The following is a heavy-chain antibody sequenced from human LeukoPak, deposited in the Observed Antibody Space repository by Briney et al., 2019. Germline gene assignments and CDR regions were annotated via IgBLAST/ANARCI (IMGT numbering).Heavy chain of an antibody. CDR1: GFTFDDYA. D-gene: IGHD6-19*01. J-gene: IGHJ4*02. CDR3: AKGPGYSSGSGNHFDY. Sequence: GGSLRLSCAASGFTFDDYAMHWVRQAPGKGLEWVSLISGDGGSTYYADSVKGRFTISRDNSKNSLYLQMNSLRTEDTALYYCAKGPGYSSGSGNHFDYWGQGTLVTVSS. V-gene: IGHV3-43*02. CDR2: ISGDGGST.